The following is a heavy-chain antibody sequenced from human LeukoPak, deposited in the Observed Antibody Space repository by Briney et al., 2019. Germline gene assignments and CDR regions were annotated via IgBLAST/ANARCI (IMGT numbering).Heavy chain of an antibody. J-gene: IGHJ6*03. CDR3: AREVAYSNYLGYYDMDV. CDR2: ICHSGST. D-gene: IGHD4-11*01. CDR1: GVSISSGVYY. Sequence: SEPLSLTCTVSGVSISSGVYYWRWIPRPPGKGLDWIGYICHSGSTYYNPSLKSRVTISVDRSKNQFSLKLSSVTAADTAVYYGAREVAYSNYLGYYDMDVWGKGTTVTVSS. V-gene: IGHV4-30-2*01.